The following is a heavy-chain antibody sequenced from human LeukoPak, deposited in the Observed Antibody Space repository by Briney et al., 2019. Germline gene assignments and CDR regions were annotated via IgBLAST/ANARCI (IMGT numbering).Heavy chain of an antibody. Sequence: VASVKVSCKASGGTFSSYAISWVRQAPGQGLEWMGGIIPIFGTANYAQKFQGRVTITADESTSTAYMELSSLRSEDTAVYYCARDKEYIFGYWGQGTLVTVSS. CDR2: IIPIFGTA. D-gene: IGHD3-9*01. J-gene: IGHJ4*02. CDR3: ARDKEYIFGY. CDR1: GGTFSSYA. V-gene: IGHV1-69*13.